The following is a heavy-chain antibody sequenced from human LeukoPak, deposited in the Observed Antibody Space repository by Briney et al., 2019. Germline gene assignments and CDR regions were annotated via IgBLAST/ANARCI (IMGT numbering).Heavy chain of an antibody. CDR3: ARDQYCSGGTCYYFGLDV. D-gene: IGHD2-15*01. Sequence: GGSLRLSCAASGFTFSSFWMSWVRQAPGKGLEWVANVKQDGGEKYYVDSVKGRFTISRDNAKNSLYLQMNSLRAEDTAVYYRARDQYCSGGTCYYFGLDVWGKGTTVTVSS. V-gene: IGHV3-7*03. J-gene: IGHJ6*04. CDR1: GFTFSSFW. CDR2: VKQDGGEK.